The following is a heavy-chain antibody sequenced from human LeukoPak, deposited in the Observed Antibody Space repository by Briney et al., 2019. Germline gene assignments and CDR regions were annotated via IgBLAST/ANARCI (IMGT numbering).Heavy chain of an antibody. CDR2: INPSGGST. D-gene: IGHD3-22*01. CDR1: GYTFTSYY. Sequence: ASVKVSCKASGYTFTSYYMHWVRQAPGQGLEWMGIINPSGGSTSYAQRFQGRVTMTRDTSTSTVYMELSSLRSEDTAVYYCARAPTXYYDSSGYSPDYWGQGTLVTVSS. CDR3: ARAPTXYYDSSGYSPDY. V-gene: IGHV1-46*01. J-gene: IGHJ4*02.